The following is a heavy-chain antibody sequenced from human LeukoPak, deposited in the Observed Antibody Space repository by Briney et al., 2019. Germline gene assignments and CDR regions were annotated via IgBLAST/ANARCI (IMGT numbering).Heavy chain of an antibody. CDR3: ARAFSSPTSFDY. Sequence: GGSLRLSCATSGFTFSSYSMNWVRQAPGKGLEWVSSISSSSSYIYYADSVKGRFTISRDNAKNSLYLQMNSLRAEDTAVYYCARAFSSPTSFDYWGQGTLVTVSS. V-gene: IGHV3-21*01. D-gene: IGHD3-3*02. CDR1: GFTFSSYS. CDR2: ISSSSSYI. J-gene: IGHJ4*02.